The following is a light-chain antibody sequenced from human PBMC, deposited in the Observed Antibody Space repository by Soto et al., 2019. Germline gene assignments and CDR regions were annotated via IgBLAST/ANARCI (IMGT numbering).Light chain of an antibody. Sequence: EIVLTQSPDTLSLSPGERATLSCRASQSVDGKLAWYQQKPGQAPRLLIYGISSRATGIPARFSGSGSGTEFTLTISSLQPEDFAVYYCQQYSKWPITFGQGTRLEI. CDR2: GIS. CDR1: QSVDGK. CDR3: QQYSKWPIT. V-gene: IGKV3D-15*01. J-gene: IGKJ5*01.